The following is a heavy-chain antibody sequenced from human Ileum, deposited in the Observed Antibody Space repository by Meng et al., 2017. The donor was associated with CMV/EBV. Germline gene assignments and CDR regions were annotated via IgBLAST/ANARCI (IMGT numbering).Heavy chain of an antibody. CDR3: GRIAWNVADF. D-gene: IGHD1-1*01. J-gene: IGHJ4*02. CDR1: GDGVCSGTAA. CDR2: TYYRSKWNN. V-gene: IGHV6-1*01. Sequence: ISGDGVCSGTAARSWSLQSPSRVLEWLGRTYYRSKWNNGYAVSVQGRITITPDISKNQFSLQLNSVTPDETAVYCCGRIAWNVADFWGQGTLVTVSS.